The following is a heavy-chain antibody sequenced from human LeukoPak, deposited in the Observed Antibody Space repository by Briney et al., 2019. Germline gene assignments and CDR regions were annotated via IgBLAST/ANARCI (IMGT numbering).Heavy chain of an antibody. J-gene: IGHJ4*02. CDR1: VATVSTYA. D-gene: IGHD5-18*01. CDR3: AIAERGYSYGTGFDY. V-gene: IGHV1-69*06. Sequence: SGKLSCTAAVATVSTYAISWDRPGPGQPLGRRWGSIRIFSTANYAQKFQGRVAITADKSTSTAYLELSSLPSEDTAVYYCAIAERGYSYGTGFDYWGQGTLVTVSS. CDR2: SIRIFSTA.